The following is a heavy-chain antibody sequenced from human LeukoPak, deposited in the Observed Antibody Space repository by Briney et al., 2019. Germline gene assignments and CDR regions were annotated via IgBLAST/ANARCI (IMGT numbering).Heavy chain of an antibody. J-gene: IGHJ4*02. CDR2: INWSGGST. CDR3: ARPRGYDSSGSTPLDY. D-gene: IGHD3-22*01. Sequence: PGGSLRLSCAASGFIFSTYWMSWVRQAPGKGLEWVSGINWSGGSTGYADSVKGRFTISRDNAKNSLYLQMNSLRAEDTALYYCARPRGYDSSGSTPLDYWGQGTLVTVSS. V-gene: IGHV3-20*04. CDR1: GFIFSTYW.